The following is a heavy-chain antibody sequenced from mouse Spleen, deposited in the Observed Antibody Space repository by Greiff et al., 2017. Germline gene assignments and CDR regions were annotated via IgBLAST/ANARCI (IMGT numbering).Heavy chain of an antibody. CDR1: GFTFSDYY. CDR2: ISDGGSYT. J-gene: IGHJ2*01. D-gene: IGHD1-1*01. V-gene: IGHV5-4*02. CDR3: ARSGSSFDY. Sequence: EVKVVESGGGLVKPGGSLKLSCAASGFTFSDYYMYWVRQTPEKRLEWVATISDGGSYTYYPDSVKGRFTISRDNAKNNLYLQMSSLKSEDTAMYYCARSGSSFDYWGQGTTLTVSS.